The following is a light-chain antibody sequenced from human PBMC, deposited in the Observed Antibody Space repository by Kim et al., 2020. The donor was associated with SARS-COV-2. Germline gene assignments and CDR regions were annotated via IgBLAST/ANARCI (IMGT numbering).Light chain of an antibody. J-gene: IGKJ1*01. CDR3: QKHNTAPWT. CDR2: SAS. Sequence: ASGGDGATITCRASQGIINYLTWYQQKPGKVPKLLIDSASTLQSGVPSRFSGSGSGTDFTLTNSSLQPEDVATYYCQKHNTAPWTFGQGTKVDIK. CDR1: QGIINY. V-gene: IGKV1-27*01.